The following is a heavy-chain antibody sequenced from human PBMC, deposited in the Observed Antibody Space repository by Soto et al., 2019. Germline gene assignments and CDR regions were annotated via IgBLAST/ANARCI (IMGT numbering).Heavy chain of an antibody. CDR2: INPNSGGT. D-gene: IGHD5-18*01. V-gene: IGHV1-2*02. CDR1: GYTFTGYY. J-gene: IGHJ4*02. Sequence: QVQLVQSGAEVKKPGASVKVSCKASGYTFTGYYMHWVRQAPGQGLEWMGWINPNSGGTNYAQKFQGRVTMTRDTTISTAYMELIRLSSDDTAVYYCARDRTWIQLWLRVYFDYWGQGTLVTVSS. CDR3: ARDRTWIQLWLRVYFDY.